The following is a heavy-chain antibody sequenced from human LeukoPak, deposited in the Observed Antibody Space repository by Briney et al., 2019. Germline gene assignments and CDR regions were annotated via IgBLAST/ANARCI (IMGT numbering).Heavy chain of an antibody. Sequence: GSSVKVSCKASGGTFSSYAISWVRQAPGQGLEWMGRIIPILGIANYAQKFQGRVTITADKSTSTAYMELSSLRSEDTAVYYCARILDYYYDSSGYYPIDNWGQGTLVTVSS. CDR1: GGTFSSYA. CDR3: ARILDYYYDSSGYYPIDN. CDR2: IIPILGIA. V-gene: IGHV1-69*04. J-gene: IGHJ4*02. D-gene: IGHD3-22*01.